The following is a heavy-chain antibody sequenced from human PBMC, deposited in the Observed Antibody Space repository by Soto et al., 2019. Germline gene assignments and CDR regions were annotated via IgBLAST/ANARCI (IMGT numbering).Heavy chain of an antibody. D-gene: IGHD2-2*01. J-gene: IGHJ6*02. CDR1: GYTFTGYY. Sequence: ASVNVSCKASGYTFTGYYMHWVRQAPGQGLEWMGWINPNSGGTNYAQKFQGRVTMTRDTSISTAYMELSRLRSDDTAVYYCAREAEDIVVVPAAYGMDVWGQGTTVTVSS. V-gene: IGHV1-2*02. CDR2: INPNSGGT. CDR3: AREAEDIVVVPAAYGMDV.